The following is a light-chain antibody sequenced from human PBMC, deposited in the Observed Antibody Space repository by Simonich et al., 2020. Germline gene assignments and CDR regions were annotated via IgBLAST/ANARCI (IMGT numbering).Light chain of an antibody. J-gene: IGKJ1*01. CDR1: QSVSSY. CDR2: DAS. Sequence: EIVLTQSPATLSLSPGERATLSCRASQSVSSYLAWYQQKPGQAPRLLIYDASNRAPGRPARFSGSGSGTDFTLTISSLEAEDFAVYYCQQRSNWPPWTFGQGTKVEIK. V-gene: IGKV3-11*01. CDR3: QQRSNWPPWT.